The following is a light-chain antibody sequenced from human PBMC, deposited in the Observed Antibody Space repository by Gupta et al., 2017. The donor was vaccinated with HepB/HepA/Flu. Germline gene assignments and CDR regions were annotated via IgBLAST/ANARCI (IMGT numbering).Light chain of an antibody. CDR2: RND. CDR1: NSNIGRNY. V-gene: IGLV1-47*01. Sequence: QSVLTQPPSASGTPGPRVTISCSGSNSNIGRNYVYWYQQLPGTAPKVLIYRNDKRPSGVPDRFSGSNSGTSASLAISGLRSEDEADYYCSAWDDSLSGPIFGGGTKVTVL. J-gene: IGLJ2*01. CDR3: SAWDDSLSGPI.